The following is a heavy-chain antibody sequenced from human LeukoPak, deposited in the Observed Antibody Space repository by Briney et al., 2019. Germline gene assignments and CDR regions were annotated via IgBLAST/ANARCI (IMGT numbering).Heavy chain of an antibody. V-gene: IGHV3-49*03. Sequence: SGGSLRLSCTSSGFTFGDYAMSWFRQAPGKGLEWVAFIRSKAYGGTTEYAVSVKGRFTISRDDSKSIAYLQMNSLKTEDTAVYYCTKYSGRIDYWGQGTLVTVSS. J-gene: IGHJ4*02. CDR2: IRSKAYGGTT. CDR3: TKYSGRIDY. D-gene: IGHD5-18*01. CDR1: GFTFGDYA.